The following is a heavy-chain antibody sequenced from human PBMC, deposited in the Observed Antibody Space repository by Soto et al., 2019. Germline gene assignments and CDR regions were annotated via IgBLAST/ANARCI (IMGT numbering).Heavy chain of an antibody. CDR2: ISPLKGNT. J-gene: IGHJ4*02. V-gene: IGHV1-18*01. Sequence: ASVKVSCKASGYTFANYVIHWVRQAPGQGLEWMGWISPLKGNTKYAQKVQGRVSVTTDTSTNTVYMELSGLRYDDTALYYCARSGEHPFDFWGQGTLVTVSS. D-gene: IGHD6-25*01. CDR1: GYTFANYV. CDR3: ARSGEHPFDF.